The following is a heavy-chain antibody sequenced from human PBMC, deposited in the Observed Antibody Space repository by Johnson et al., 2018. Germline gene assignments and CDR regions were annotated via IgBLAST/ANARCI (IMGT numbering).Heavy chain of an antibody. J-gene: IGHJ6*02. V-gene: IGHV3-30*18. CDR2: IPYDGSNK. Sequence: QVQLVESGGGVVQPGRSLRLSCAASGFTFSSYGMHWVRQAPGKGLEWVAVIPYDGSNKYYADSVKGRFTISRDNSKNTLYLQMNSLRAEDTAVYYCAKDRVAVAGTYGDYYYYYGMDVWGQGTTVTVSS. D-gene: IGHD6-19*01. CDR3: AKDRVAVAGTYGDYYYYYGMDV. CDR1: GFTFSSYG.